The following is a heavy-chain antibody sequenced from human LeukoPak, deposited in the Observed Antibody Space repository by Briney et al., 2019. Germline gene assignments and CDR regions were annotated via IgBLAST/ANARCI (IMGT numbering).Heavy chain of an antibody. D-gene: IGHD2-15*01. J-gene: IGHJ4*02. Sequence: GGSLRLSCAASGFMFDDSAMHWVRQAPGKGLEWVSRISGDGVSTFYADSVKGRFTISRDNSKNSLSLQMDSLTTEDTALYYCAKEGYSHTSNYFDNWGQGILVTVSS. V-gene: IGHV3-43*02. CDR1: GFMFDDSA. CDR2: ISGDGVST. CDR3: AKEGYSHTSNYFDN.